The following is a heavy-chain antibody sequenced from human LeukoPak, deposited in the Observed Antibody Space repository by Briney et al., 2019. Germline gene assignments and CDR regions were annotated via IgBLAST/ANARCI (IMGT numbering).Heavy chain of an antibody. J-gene: IGHJ3*02. Sequence: SETLSLTCTVSGGSISNLNYYWSWIRQPAGKGLEWIGRIYASGSTNYNPSLKSRVTISVDTSKNQLSLKLSSVTAADTAVYYCARPSTYYYDSSSHGAFDIWGQGTMVTVSS. CDR3: ARPSTYYYDSSSHGAFDI. CDR2: IYASGST. CDR1: GGSISNLNYY. V-gene: IGHV4-61*02. D-gene: IGHD3-22*01.